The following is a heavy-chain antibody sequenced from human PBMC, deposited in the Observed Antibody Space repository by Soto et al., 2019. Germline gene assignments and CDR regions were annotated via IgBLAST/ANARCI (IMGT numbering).Heavy chain of an antibody. Sequence: QVQLVESGGGVVQPGGSLRLSCAASGFTFSTYAMHWVRQAPGKGLEWVAVIWYDGGNKYYADSVKGRFTVSRDNSKNRLYLQMSSLSAEDKAVYYCVRDPLSPGRYFDFVDYWGQGTLVTVSS. D-gene: IGHD3-9*01. CDR1: GFTFSTYA. CDR2: IWYDGGNK. J-gene: IGHJ4*02. V-gene: IGHV3-33*01. CDR3: VRDPLSPGRYFDFVDY.